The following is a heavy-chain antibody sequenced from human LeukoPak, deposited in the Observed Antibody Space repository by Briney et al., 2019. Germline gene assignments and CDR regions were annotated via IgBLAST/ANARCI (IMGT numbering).Heavy chain of an antibody. CDR1: GYTFTSYG. Sequence: ASVKVSCKASGYTFTSYGISWVRQAPGQGLEWMGWISAYNGNTNYAQKLQGRVTMTTDTSTSTAYMELRSLRSDDTAVYYCVREDDSSGRYPTFQHWGQGTLVTVSS. V-gene: IGHV1-18*01. CDR2: ISAYNGNT. D-gene: IGHD3-22*01. J-gene: IGHJ1*01. CDR3: VREDDSSGRYPTFQH.